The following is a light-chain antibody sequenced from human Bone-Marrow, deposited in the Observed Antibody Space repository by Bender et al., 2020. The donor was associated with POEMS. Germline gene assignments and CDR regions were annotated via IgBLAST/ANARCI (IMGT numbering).Light chain of an antibody. CDR1: NSDVGTYNF. CDR2: DGS. CDR3: CSYAGSSTFVV. J-gene: IGLJ2*01. Sequence: QSALTQPASVSGSPGQSITISCTGTNSDVGTYNFVSWYQQHPGKAPKLMIYDGSKRPSGVSNRFSGSKSGNTASLTISGLQAEDEADYYCCSYAGSSTFVVFGGGTKLTVL. V-gene: IGLV2-23*03.